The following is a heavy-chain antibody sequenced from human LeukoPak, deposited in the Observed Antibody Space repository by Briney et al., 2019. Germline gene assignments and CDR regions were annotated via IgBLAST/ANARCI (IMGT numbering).Heavy chain of an antibody. D-gene: IGHD2-2*01. Sequence: GGSLRLSCAASGFTFSSYGMHWVRQAPGKGLEWVAFIRYDGSNKYYADSVKGRFTISRDNSKNTLYLQMNSLRAEDTAVYYCARDRRYCSSTSCLPYYYMDVWGKGTTVTVSS. J-gene: IGHJ6*03. CDR1: GFTFSSYG. CDR3: ARDRRYCSSTSCLPYYYMDV. CDR2: IRYDGSNK. V-gene: IGHV3-30*02.